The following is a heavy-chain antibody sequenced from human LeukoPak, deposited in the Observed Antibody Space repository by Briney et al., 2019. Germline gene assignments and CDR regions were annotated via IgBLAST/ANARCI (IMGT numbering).Heavy chain of an antibody. Sequence: GGSLRLSCAASGFTFSDFYMSWIRQAPGKGLEWISYITNSGPTIYYADSVKGRFTISRDNSKSTLYLQINSLRAEDTAVYYCAKDSAKKYDDYWGQGTLVTVSS. CDR3: AKDSAKKYDDY. CDR1: GFTFSDFY. J-gene: IGHJ4*02. D-gene: IGHD2/OR15-2a*01. CDR2: ITNSGPTI. V-gene: IGHV3-11*01.